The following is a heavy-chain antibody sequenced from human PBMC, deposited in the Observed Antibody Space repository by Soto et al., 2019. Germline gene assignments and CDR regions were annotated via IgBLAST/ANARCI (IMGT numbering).Heavy chain of an antibody. CDR3: ARVRQGFLFQH. J-gene: IGHJ1*01. CDR2: IYYSGCT. Sequence: QVQLQESGPGLVKPSETLSLTCTVSGGSISSYYWSWIRQPPGKGLEWIGYIYYSGCTNYNPSLKSRVTISVDTSKNQFSLKLSSVTAADTAVYYCARVRQGFLFQHWGQGTLVTVSS. CDR1: GGSISSYY. V-gene: IGHV4-59*01.